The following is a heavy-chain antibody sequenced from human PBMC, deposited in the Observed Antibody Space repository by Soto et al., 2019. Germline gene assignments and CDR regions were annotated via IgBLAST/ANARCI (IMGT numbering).Heavy chain of an antibody. J-gene: IGHJ6*02. CDR1: GYTFTGYY. V-gene: IGHV1-2*04. Sequence: ASVKVSCKASGYTFTGYYMHWVRQAPGQGLEWMGWINPNSGGTNYAQKFQGWVTMTRDTSISTAYMELSRLRSDDTAVYYCARWLQGISTYGTDVWGQGTTVTVSS. D-gene: IGHD2-2*01. CDR3: ARWLQGISTYGTDV. CDR2: INPNSGGT.